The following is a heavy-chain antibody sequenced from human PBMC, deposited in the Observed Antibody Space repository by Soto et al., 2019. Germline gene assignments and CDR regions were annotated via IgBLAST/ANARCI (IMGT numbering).Heavy chain of an antibody. Sequence: SVKVSCKASGYTFTNYYMHWVRQAPGQGLEWMGIINPSGGSTTYAQKFQGRVIMTRDTSTSTVYMELSSLRSEDTAVYYCARGFSSGWPFGYWGQGTPVTVSS. CDR3: ARGFSSGWPFGY. CDR1: GYTFTNYY. D-gene: IGHD6-19*01. CDR2: INPSGGST. J-gene: IGHJ4*02. V-gene: IGHV1-46*01.